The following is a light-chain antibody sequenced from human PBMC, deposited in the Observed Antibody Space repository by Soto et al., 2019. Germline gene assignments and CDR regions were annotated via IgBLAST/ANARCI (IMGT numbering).Light chain of an antibody. J-gene: IGKJ4*01. CDR2: RAS. Sequence: EIVMTQSPATLSVSPGERATFSCRASQSVSSNLAWYQQKPGQAPKVLIYRASSRATGIPDRFSGSGSGTDFTLTISRLEPEDFAVYYCQQYGSSPLTFGGGTKVDIK. CDR3: QQYGSSPLT. CDR1: QSVSSN. V-gene: IGKV3-20*01.